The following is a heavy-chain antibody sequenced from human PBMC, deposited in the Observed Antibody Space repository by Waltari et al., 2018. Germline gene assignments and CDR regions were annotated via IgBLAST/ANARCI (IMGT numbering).Heavy chain of an antibody. V-gene: IGHV3-74*01. CDR2: INADGRST. D-gene: IGHD2-15*01. Sequence: VRQDPAKGLVWVSRINADGRSTGYADSVRGRFTISRDNAKNTVYLQMNSLRADDSALYYCATWKFCTSGSCYGWGYWGQGTLVTVSS. CDR3: ATWKFCTSGSCYGWGY. J-gene: IGHJ4*02.